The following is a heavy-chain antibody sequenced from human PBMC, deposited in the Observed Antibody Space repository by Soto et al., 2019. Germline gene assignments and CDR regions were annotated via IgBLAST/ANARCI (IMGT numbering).Heavy chain of an antibody. Sequence: QVQLQESGPGLVKPSQTLSLTCTVSGDSISSGIYYWSWIRQHPGKGLEWMAYIFYSGGTYYNPSLKSRVTISVDTSKNQFSLNLSSVTAADTAVYYCARASWSFYYFDNWGQGTLVTVSS. J-gene: IGHJ4*02. CDR1: GDSISSGIYY. CDR2: IFYSGGT. CDR3: ARASWSFYYFDN. D-gene: IGHD3-10*01. V-gene: IGHV4-31*03.